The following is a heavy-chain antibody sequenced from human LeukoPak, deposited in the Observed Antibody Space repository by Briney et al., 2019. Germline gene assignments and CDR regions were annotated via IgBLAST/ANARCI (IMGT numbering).Heavy chain of an antibody. Sequence: GGSLRLSCTASGFTFSNEIMNWVRPAPGGGLEWVSSISTSSSYIYYADSVKGRFTISRDNAKISLYLQMDSLRAEGTAVYYCAKYEGGQGFDYWGQGTLVTVSS. V-gene: IGHV3-21*01. CDR1: GFTFSNEI. CDR3: AKYEGGQGFDY. D-gene: IGHD3-16*01. J-gene: IGHJ4*02. CDR2: ISTSSSYI.